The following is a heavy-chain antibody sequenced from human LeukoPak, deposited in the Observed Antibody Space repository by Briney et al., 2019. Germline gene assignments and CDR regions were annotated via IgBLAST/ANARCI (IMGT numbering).Heavy chain of an antibody. CDR3: ARDRAGKGYFDY. CDR1: GYSISSGYY. D-gene: IGHD6-19*01. J-gene: IGHJ4*02. CDR2: IYHSGST. V-gene: IGHV4-38-2*02. Sequence: SETLSLTCAVSGYSISSGYYWGWIRQPPGQGLEWIGSIYHSGSTYYNPSLKSRVNISVDTSKNQFSLKLSSVTAADTAVYYCARDRAGKGYFDYWGQGTLVTVSS.